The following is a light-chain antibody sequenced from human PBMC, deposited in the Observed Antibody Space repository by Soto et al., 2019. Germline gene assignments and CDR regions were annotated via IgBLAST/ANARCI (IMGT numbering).Light chain of an antibody. Sequence: EVVLTQSPGTLSLSPGEGATLSCRVSQTLSSAYLAWYQQKPGQAPRLLIYGASNRATGIPDRFSGSGSGTDFTLTISRLEPEDFAVYYCQQYGSSPWTFGQGTKVDIK. J-gene: IGKJ1*01. V-gene: IGKV3-20*01. CDR1: QTLSSAY. CDR3: QQYGSSPWT. CDR2: GAS.